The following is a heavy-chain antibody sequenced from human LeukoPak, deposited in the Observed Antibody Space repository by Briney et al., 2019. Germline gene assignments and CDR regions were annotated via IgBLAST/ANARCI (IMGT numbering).Heavy chain of an antibody. CDR3: ASLVTTRHYFDY. CDR1: GFTFSSYS. Sequence: GGSLRLSCAASGFTFSSYSMNWVRQAAGKGLEWVSSISSSSSYIYYADSVKGRFTISRDNDKNSLYLQMNSLRAEDTAVYYCASLVTTRHYFDYWGQGTLVTVSS. J-gene: IGHJ4*02. V-gene: IGHV3-21*01. CDR2: ISSSSSYI. D-gene: IGHD4-11*01.